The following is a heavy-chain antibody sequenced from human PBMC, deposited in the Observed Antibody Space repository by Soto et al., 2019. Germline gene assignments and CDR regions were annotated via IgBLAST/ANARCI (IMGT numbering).Heavy chain of an antibody. Sequence: SDTLSLTCALSGRSISSSNWWSWVRQPPGKGLEWIGEIYHSGSTNYNPSLKSRVTISVDKSKNQFSLKLSSVTAADTAVYYCARGHTRAGELSPYYYSGMDVWGQGTTVTVSS. V-gene: IGHV4-4*02. CDR1: GRSISSSNW. CDR2: IYHSGST. CDR3: ARGHTRAGELSPYYYSGMDV. D-gene: IGHD3-16*02. J-gene: IGHJ6*02.